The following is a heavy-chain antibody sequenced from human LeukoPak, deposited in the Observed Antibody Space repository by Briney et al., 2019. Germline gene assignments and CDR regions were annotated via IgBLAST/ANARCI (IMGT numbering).Heavy chain of an antibody. CDR3: AKEPDYDFWSRQRFDP. V-gene: IGHV3-23*01. D-gene: IGHD3-3*01. J-gene: IGHJ5*02. CDR1: GFTFSSYA. CDR2: ISGSGGST. Sequence: GGSLRLSCAASGFTFSSYAMSWVRQAPGKGLEWVSAISGSGGSTYYADSVKGRFTISRDNSKNTLYLQMNSLRAEDTAVYYCAKEPDYDFWSRQRFDPWGQGTLVTVSS.